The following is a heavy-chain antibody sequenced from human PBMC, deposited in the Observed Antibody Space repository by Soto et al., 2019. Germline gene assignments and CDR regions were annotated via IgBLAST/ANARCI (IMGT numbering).Heavy chain of an antibody. CDR2: ISGSGGST. D-gene: IGHD5-12*01. CDR3: AKVSSSGYDYRNFDY. CDR1: GFTFSSYA. J-gene: IGHJ4*02. Sequence: GGSLRLSCAASGFTFSSYAMSWVRQAPGKGLEWVSAISGSGGSTYYADSVKGRFTISRDNSKNTLYLQMNSLRAEDTAVYYCAKVSSSGYDYRNFDYWGQGTLVTVSS. V-gene: IGHV3-23*01.